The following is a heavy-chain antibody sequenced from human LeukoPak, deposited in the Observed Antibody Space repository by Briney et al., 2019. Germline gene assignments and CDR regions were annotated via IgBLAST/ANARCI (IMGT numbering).Heavy chain of an antibody. CDR2: ISSSSSTI. J-gene: IGHJ4*02. D-gene: IGHD3-9*01. V-gene: IGHV3-48*01. CDR3: AREGTYYDILTGPRTDFDY. CDR1: GFTFSSYS. Sequence: GGSLRLSCAASGFTFSSYSMNWVRQAPGQGLEWVSYISSSSSTIYYADSVKGRFTISRDNAKNSLYLQMNSLRAEDTAVYYCAREGTYYDILTGPRTDFDYWGQGTLVTVSS.